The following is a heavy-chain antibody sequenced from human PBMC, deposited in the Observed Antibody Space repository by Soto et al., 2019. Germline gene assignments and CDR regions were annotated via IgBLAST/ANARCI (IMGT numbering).Heavy chain of an antibody. D-gene: IGHD3-10*01. V-gene: IGHV4-34*01. Sequence: SETLSLTCAVYGGSFSGYYWSWIRQPPGKGLEWIGEINHSGSTNYNPSLKSRVTISVDTSKNQFSLKLSSVTAADTAVYYCARAHYNYGSGSYYYFDYWGQGTLVPVSS. CDR2: INHSGST. CDR1: GGSFSGYY. J-gene: IGHJ4*02. CDR3: ARAHYNYGSGSYYYFDY.